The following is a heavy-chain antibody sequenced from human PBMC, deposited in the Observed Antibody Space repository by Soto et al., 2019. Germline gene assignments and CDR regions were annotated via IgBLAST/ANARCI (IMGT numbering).Heavy chain of an antibody. CDR1: GGSISSYY. J-gene: IGHJ5*02. CDR2: IYYTGST. Sequence: PSETLSLTCTVSGGSISSYYWSWVRQPPGKGLEWIGYIYYTGSTYYNPSLKSRVTMSIDTSKNQFSLKLSSVTAADTAVYYCARVGGGWFDPWGQGTLVTVSS. V-gene: IGHV4-59*01. CDR3: ARVGGGWFDP. D-gene: IGHD2-15*01.